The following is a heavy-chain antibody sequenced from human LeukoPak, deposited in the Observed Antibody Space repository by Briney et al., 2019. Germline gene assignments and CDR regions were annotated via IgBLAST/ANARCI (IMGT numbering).Heavy chain of an antibody. V-gene: IGHV5-51*01. CDR3: ARRSYCSSTSCYSSYYYYYGMDV. CDR2: IYPGDSDT. Sequence: GESLKISCKGSGYSFTSYWISWVRQMPGKGLEWMGIIYPGDSDTRYSPSFQGQVTISADKSISTAYPQWSSLKASDTAMYYCARRSYCSSTSCYSSYYYYYGMDVWGKGPRSPSPQ. D-gene: IGHD2-2*01. CDR1: GYSFTSYW. J-gene: IGHJ6*01.